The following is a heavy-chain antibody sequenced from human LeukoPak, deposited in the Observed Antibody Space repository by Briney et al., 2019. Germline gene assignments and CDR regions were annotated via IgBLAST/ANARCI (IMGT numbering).Heavy chain of an antibody. J-gene: IGHJ6*02. CDR2: IYYSGST. CDR3: ARHVRAAGTAHYYYGIDV. Sequence: SETPSITCTVSGGSISSYYWSWIRQPPGKGLEWIGYIYYSGSTNYNPSLKSRVTISVDTSKNQFSLKLSSVTAADTAVYYCARHVRAAGTAHYYYGIDVWGQGTTVTVSS. V-gene: IGHV4-59*08. CDR1: GGSISSYY. D-gene: IGHD6-13*01.